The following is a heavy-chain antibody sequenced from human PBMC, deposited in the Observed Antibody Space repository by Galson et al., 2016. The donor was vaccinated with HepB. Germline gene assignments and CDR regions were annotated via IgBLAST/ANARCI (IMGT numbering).Heavy chain of an antibody. CDR1: RGTFSRYA. CDR2: IIPIFDTA. J-gene: IGHJ6*02. D-gene: IGHD3-22*01. CDR3: AGAGVRRRGYSPYYYAMDV. V-gene: IGHV1-69*13. Sequence: SVKVSCKASRGTFSRYAICWVRQAPGQGLEWMGGIIPIFDTANYAQKFQGRVTITADESASTAYMELSSLRSEDSAVYYCAGAGVRRRGYSPYYYAMDVWGQGTTVTVSS.